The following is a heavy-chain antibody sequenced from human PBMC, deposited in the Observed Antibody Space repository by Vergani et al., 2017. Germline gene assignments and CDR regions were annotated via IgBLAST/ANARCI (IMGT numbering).Heavy chain of an antibody. Sequence: QVQLVQSGAEVKKPGSSVKVSCKSSGGTFSSYAISWVRQAPGQGLEWMGRIIPIFGTANYAQKFQGRVTITADESTSTAYMELCSLRSEDTAVYYCARDSFYYYDSSGYSPGTFDYWGQGTLVTVSS. J-gene: IGHJ4*02. V-gene: IGHV1-69*13. CDR3: ARDSFYYYDSSGYSPGTFDY. D-gene: IGHD3-22*01. CDR2: IIPIFGTA. CDR1: GGTFSSYA.